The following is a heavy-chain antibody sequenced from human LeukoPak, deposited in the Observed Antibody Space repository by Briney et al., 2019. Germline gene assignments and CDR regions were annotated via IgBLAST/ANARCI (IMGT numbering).Heavy chain of an antibody. J-gene: IGHJ6*04. D-gene: IGHD3-10*02. CDR3: AELGITMIGGV. CDR1: GFAFSGYR. Sequence: GGSLRLSCAASGFAFSGYRMNWVRQAPGKGLEWVSCISSSGGTIYYADSVKGRFTISRDNAKNSLYLQMNSLRAEDTAVYYCAELGITMIGGVWGKGTTVTISS. CDR2: ISSSGGTI. V-gene: IGHV3-48*03.